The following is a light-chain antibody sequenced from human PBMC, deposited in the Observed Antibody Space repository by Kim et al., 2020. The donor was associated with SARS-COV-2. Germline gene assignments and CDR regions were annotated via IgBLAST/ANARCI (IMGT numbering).Light chain of an antibody. Sequence: LSPGERATLSCRASQSVSSSYLAWDQQKPGQAPRLLIYGASSRATGIPDRFSGSGSGTDFTLTISRLEPEDFAVYYCQQYGSPWTFGQGTKVEIK. CDR3: QQYGSPWT. CDR1: QSVSSSY. J-gene: IGKJ1*01. V-gene: IGKV3-20*01. CDR2: GAS.